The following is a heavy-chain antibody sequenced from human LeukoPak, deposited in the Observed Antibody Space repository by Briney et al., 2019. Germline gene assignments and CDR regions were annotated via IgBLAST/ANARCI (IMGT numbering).Heavy chain of an antibody. CDR3: AKGVGVYTNWFDP. Sequence: SGGSLRLSCAASGFSFSTYAMTWVPQAPGEGVEWVSTITGSGGSTYSADSVKSRFTISRDNSKNTLYVQMNSLRAEDTAVYYCAKGVGVYTNWFDPWGQGTLVTVSS. CDR2: ITGSGGST. D-gene: IGHD3-10*01. J-gene: IGHJ5*02. V-gene: IGHV3-23*01. CDR1: GFSFSTYA.